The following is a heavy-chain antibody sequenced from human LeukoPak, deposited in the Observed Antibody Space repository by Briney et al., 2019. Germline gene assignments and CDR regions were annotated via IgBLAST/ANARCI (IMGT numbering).Heavy chain of an antibody. Sequence: SETLSLTCTVSGGSISSYYWSWIRQPPGKGLEWIGYIYYSGSTNYNPSLKSRVTISVDTSKNQFSLKLSSVTAADTAVYYCARVEVPGDYCDSSGYYYWYFDLWGRGTLVTVSS. D-gene: IGHD3-22*01. CDR1: GGSISSYY. V-gene: IGHV4-59*01. CDR3: ARVEVPGDYCDSSGYYYWYFDL. J-gene: IGHJ2*01. CDR2: IYYSGST.